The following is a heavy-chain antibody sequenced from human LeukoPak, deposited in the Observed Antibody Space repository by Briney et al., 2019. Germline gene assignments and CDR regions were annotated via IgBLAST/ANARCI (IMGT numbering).Heavy chain of an antibody. V-gene: IGHV4-59*01. CDR3: ARTYYMGCFDY. CDR1: GGSISSYY. J-gene: IGHJ4*02. D-gene: IGHD3-10*01. CDR2: IYYSGST. Sequence: SETLSLTCTVSGGSISSYYWSWIRQPPGKGLEWIGYIYYSGSTNYNPSLKSRVTISVDTSKNQFSLRLSSVTAADTAVYYCARTYYMGCFDYWGQGTLVTVSS.